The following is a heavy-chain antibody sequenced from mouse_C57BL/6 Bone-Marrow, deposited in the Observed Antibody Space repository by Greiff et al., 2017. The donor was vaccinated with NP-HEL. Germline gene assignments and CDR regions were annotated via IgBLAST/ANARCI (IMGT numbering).Heavy chain of an antibody. CDR3: ARIRGFNVHGEGFAF. V-gene: IGHV2-2*01. CDR2: IWSGGST. J-gene: IGHJ3*01. Sequence: QVQLKESGPGLVQPSQSLSISCTVSGFSLTGYGVHWVRQSPGKGLEWLGVIWSGGSTDYNAAFISRLSISKDNSKSQVFFKLNSLQADDTAIYYCARIRGFNVHGEGFAFWGQGTLVTVSA. D-gene: IGHD1-2*01. CDR1: GFSLTGYG.